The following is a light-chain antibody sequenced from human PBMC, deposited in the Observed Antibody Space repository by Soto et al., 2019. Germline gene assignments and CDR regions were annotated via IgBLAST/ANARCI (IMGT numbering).Light chain of an antibody. CDR1: QRISSW. V-gene: IGKV1-5*03. CDR2: KAS. Sequence: DLQMTQSPSTLSASVGDRVTITCRASQRISSWLAWYQQKPGKAPKLLINKASSLESGVPSRFSGSGSGTEFTLTISSLQPDDFATYYCQQFKDYVWTFGQGTKVDIK. CDR3: QQFKDYVWT. J-gene: IGKJ1*01.